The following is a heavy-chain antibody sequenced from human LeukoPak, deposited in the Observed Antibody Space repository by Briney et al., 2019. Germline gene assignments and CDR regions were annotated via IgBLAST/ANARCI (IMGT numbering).Heavy chain of an antibody. Sequence: GGSLRLSCAASGFTFSTYAMNWVRQAPGKGLEWVSLISGSGGTTYYADSVKGRFTISRDNSKNTLHLQMNSLRAEDTAVYYCLFPGYSSLGGYWGQGTLVTVSS. D-gene: IGHD6-19*01. CDR2: ISGSGGTT. J-gene: IGHJ4*02. V-gene: IGHV3-23*01. CDR1: GFTFSTYA. CDR3: LFPGYSSLGGY.